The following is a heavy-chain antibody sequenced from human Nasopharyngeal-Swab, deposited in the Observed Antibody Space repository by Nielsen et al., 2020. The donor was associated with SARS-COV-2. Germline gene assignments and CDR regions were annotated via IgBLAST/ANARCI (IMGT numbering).Heavy chain of an antibody. D-gene: IGHD6-13*01. CDR1: GIFVSGNY. Sequence: SLKISCAASGIFVSGNYMNWVRQAPGKGLEWVSGISWNSGSIGYADSVKGRFTISRDNAKNSLYLQMNSLRAEDTALYYCASDSSSWYAYFDYWGQGTLVTVSS. V-gene: IGHV3-9*01. J-gene: IGHJ4*02. CDR2: ISWNSGSI. CDR3: ASDSSSWYAYFDY.